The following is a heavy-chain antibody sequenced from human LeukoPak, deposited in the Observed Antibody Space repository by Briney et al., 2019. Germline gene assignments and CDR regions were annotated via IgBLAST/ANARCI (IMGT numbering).Heavy chain of an antibody. CDR3: ARKISIEAAAAGTAEYFQH. Sequence: SETLSLTCTVSGGSISSGDYYWSWLRQPPGKGLEWIGYIYYSGSTYYNPSLKSRVTISVDTSKNQFSLKLSSVTAADTAVYYCARKISIEAAAAGTAEYFQHWGQGTLVTVSS. CDR2: IYYSGST. J-gene: IGHJ1*01. D-gene: IGHD6-13*01. CDR1: GGSISSGDYY. V-gene: IGHV4-30-4*08.